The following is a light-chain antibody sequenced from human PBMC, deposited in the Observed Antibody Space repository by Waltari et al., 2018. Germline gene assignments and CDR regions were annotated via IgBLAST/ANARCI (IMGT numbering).Light chain of an antibody. Sequence: QSVLTQPPSASGTPGQRVTISCSGSSSNIGSNTVNWYQQLPGTAPKPLSYRNNQRPSGGPDRFSGSKSGTAASLAISGLQSEDEADYYCAAWDDSLNGWVFGGGTKLTVL. CDR3: AAWDDSLNGWV. CDR1: SSNIGSNT. CDR2: RNN. V-gene: IGLV1-44*01. J-gene: IGLJ3*02.